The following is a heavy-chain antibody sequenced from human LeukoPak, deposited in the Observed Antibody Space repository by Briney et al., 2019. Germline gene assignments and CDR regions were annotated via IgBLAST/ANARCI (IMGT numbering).Heavy chain of an antibody. CDR1: GLTFDDSA. J-gene: IGHJ4*02. CDR3: AKESGKFDY. V-gene: IGHV3-43*02. CDR2: ISGDGGST. Sequence: PGGSLRLSCVASGLTFDDSAMHWVRQAPGKGLEWVSLISGDGGSTFYADSVKGRFSISRDNSKNSLYLQMNSLRPEDTAMYYCAKESGKFDYWGQGTLVAVPS.